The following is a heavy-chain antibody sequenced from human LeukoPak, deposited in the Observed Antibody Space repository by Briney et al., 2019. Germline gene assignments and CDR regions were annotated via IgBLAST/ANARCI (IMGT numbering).Heavy chain of an antibody. D-gene: IGHD6-19*01. V-gene: IGHV5-51*01. J-gene: IGHJ4*02. CDR1: GYSFTSNW. CDR3: ATRRAVAGKYYFDS. Sequence: GESLKISCKGSGYSFTSNWIGWVRQMPGKGLEWMGIIYPGDSNTRYSPSFQGQVTMSADKSISTAYLQWSSLRASDTAMYYCATRRAVAGKYYFDSWGQGTLVTVSS. CDR2: IYPGDSNT.